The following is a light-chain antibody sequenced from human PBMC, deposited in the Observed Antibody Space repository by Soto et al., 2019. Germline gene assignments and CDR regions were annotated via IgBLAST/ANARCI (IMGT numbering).Light chain of an antibody. CDR3: QQYNNWPPVYT. V-gene: IGKV3-15*01. CDR2: GAS. Sequence: EIVMTQSPGTLSVSPGERATLSCRASQSVRNNLAWYQQKPGQAPRLLIYGASNRATGMPARFSGGGSGTEFTLTIRSVQSEDFALYFWQQYNNWPPVYTFGQGTKLEIK. CDR1: QSVRNN. J-gene: IGKJ2*01.